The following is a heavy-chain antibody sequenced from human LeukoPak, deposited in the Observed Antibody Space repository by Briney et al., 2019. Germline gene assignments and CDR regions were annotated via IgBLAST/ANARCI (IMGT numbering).Heavy chain of an antibody. V-gene: IGHV3-11*01. J-gene: IGHJ4*02. CDR3: ARVFHPTSSQFYFDY. CDR2: ISSSGSTI. D-gene: IGHD2-2*01. Sequence: GGSLRLSCAASGFTFSDYYMSWIRQAPGKGLEWVSYISSSGSTIYYADSVKGRFTISRDNAKNSLYLQMNSLRAEDTAVYYCARVFHPTSSQFYFDYWGQGTLVTVSS. CDR1: GFTFSDYY.